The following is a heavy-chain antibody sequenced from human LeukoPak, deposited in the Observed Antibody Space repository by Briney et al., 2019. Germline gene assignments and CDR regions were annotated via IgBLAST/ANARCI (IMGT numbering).Heavy chain of an antibody. J-gene: IGHJ5*02. Sequence: PSETLSLTCAVYGGSFSGYYWSWMRQPPGKGLEWSGEINHSGSTNYNPSLKSRVTISVDTSKTQFSLKLSSVTAADTAVYYCARGARVRQWLVPYWFDPWGQGTLVTVSA. V-gene: IGHV4-34*01. CDR1: GGSFSGYY. CDR2: INHSGST. CDR3: ARGARVRQWLVPYWFDP. D-gene: IGHD6-19*01.